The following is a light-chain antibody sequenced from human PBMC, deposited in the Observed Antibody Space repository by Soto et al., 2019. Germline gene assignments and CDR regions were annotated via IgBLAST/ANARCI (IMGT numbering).Light chain of an antibody. CDR2: RNS. Sequence: QSVLTQSPSASGTPGQRVTISCSGSASTIGRNYVYWYQQLPGTAPKLLIYRNSQRPSGVPDRFSGSKSGTSASLAISGLRSEDEADYYGAAWDDNLSGLYVFGAGTKVTVL. CDR1: ASTIGRNY. CDR3: AAWDDNLSGLYV. V-gene: IGLV1-47*01. J-gene: IGLJ1*01.